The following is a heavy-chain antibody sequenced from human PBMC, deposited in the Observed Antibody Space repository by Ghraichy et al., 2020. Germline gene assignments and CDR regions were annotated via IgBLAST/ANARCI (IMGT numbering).Heavy chain of an antibody. CDR1: GFTFGDYA. J-gene: IGHJ1*01. CDR2: IRSKAYGGTT. V-gene: IGHV3-49*03. D-gene: IGHD2-15*01. Sequence: GGSLRLSCTASGFTFGDYAVSWFRQAPGKGLEWVGFIRSKAYGGTTEFAASVKGRFTLSRDDSKSIAYLQMSSLKTEDTAVYYCARDFRWGGGESLQHWGQGTLVTVSS. CDR3: ARDFRWGGGESLQH.